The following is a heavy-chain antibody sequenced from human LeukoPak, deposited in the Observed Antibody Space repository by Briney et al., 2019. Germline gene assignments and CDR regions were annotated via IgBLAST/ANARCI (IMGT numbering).Heavy chain of an antibody. J-gene: IGHJ4*02. CDR1: GFTFSIYG. V-gene: IGHV3-33*01. CDR2: IWFDGTKK. CDR3: AREEATTVRGVSDY. D-gene: IGHD3-10*01. Sequence: GGSLRLSCAASGFTFSIYGMHWVRQAPGKGLEWVALIWFDGTKKYYADSVKGRFTISRDNSKNSLYLQMNSLRAEDTAVYYCAREEATTVRGVSDYWGQGTLVTVCS.